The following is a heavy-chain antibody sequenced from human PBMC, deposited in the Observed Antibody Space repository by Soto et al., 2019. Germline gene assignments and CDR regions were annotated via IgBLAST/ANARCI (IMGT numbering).Heavy chain of an antibody. CDR3: ERNEYSRPSERY. D-gene: IGHD6-6*01. CDR1: GFTFSIYS. CDR2: ISSSSSTI. J-gene: IGHJ4*02. Sequence: EVQLVESGGGLVQPGGSLRLSCAASGFTFSIYSMNWVRQAPGKGLEWVLYISSSSSTIYYADSEKGRFTIFRDNAKNTLYLQMNSLRDKDTGVYYGERNEYSRPSERYWGQGTLDIVS. V-gene: IGHV3-48*02.